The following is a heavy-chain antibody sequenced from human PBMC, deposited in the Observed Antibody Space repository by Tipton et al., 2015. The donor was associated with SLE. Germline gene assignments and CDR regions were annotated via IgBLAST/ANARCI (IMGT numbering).Heavy chain of an antibody. D-gene: IGHD3-10*01. Sequence: SLRLSCAASGFTFSSYAMHWVRQAPGKGLGWVALISYDGSNKYYADSVKGRFTISRDNSKNTLYLQMNSLRGEDTAVHYCASSLLAGIDYWGQGTLVTVSS. CDR3: ASSLLAGIDY. CDR2: ISYDGSNK. CDR1: GFTFSSYA. V-gene: IGHV3-30*04. J-gene: IGHJ4*02.